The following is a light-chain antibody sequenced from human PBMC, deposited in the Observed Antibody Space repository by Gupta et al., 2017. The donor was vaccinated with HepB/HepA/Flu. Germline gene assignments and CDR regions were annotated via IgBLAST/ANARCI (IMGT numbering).Light chain of an antibody. CDR1: QNISNS. V-gene: IGKV1-39*01. J-gene: IGKJ3*01. CDR3: QESHSSKFT. Sequence: IQVTQVPSSLFGSLGDRVTITCRTSQNISNSLNWYRQRPGETPNVLIYGASTLQSGVPSRFSGSGSGTEFTLAISGLQPEDFATYHCQESHSSKFTFGPGTKVYLK. CDR2: GAS.